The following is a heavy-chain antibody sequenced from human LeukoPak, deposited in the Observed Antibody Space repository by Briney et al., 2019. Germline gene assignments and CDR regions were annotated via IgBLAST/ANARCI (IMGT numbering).Heavy chain of an antibody. J-gene: IGHJ4*02. CDR1: GFIFSNNS. CDR3: ARLKGYSSSWYEDY. V-gene: IGHV3-21*01. CDR2: ISSSSSYI. Sequence: GGSLRLSCAASGFIFSNNSMNWVRQAPGKGLEWVSSISSSSSYIYYADSVKGRFTISRDNAKNSLYLQMNSLRAEDTAVYYCARLKGYSSSWYEDYWGQGTLVTVSS. D-gene: IGHD6-13*01.